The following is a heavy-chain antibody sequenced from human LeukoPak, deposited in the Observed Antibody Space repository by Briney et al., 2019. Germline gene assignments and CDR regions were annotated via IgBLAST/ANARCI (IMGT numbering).Heavy chain of an antibody. Sequence: PGGSLRLSCAASGFTLSSYWMHWVRQAPGKGLVWVSHVNNDGSGTTYADSVKGRFTISRDNAKNTVDLQMNSLRAEDTAVYYCARGGWGTAIDYLGQGTLVTVSS. D-gene: IGHD1-7*01. CDR3: ARGGWGTAIDY. CDR1: GFTLSSYW. J-gene: IGHJ4*02. CDR2: VNNDGSGT. V-gene: IGHV3-74*01.